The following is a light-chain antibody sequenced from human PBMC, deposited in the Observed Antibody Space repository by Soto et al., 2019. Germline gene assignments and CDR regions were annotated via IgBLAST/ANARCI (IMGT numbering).Light chain of an antibody. J-gene: IGKJ1*01. CDR3: QHYNSYSVA. CDR1: QTISSW. V-gene: IGKV1-5*03. CDR2: KAS. Sequence: DIHMTQSPSTLSGSVGDRVTITCRASQTISSWLAWYQQKPGKAPKLLLYKASTLKSGVPSRFSVSGSGTEFTLPISIMQPDAFATYYWQHYNSYSVAFGPGTKL.